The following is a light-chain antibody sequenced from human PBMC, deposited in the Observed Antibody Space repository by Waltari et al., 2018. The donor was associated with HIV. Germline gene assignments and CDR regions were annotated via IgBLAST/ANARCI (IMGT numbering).Light chain of an antibody. CDR2: GSA. V-gene: IGKV3-15*01. CDR1: QTVSTK. CDR3: QQYNNWHPNT. J-gene: IGKJ2*01. Sequence: VMTQSPATLSVSPGERVTLSCRASQTVSTKLAWYQQKPGQAPRLLIYGSATRAPGLPARFRGSGSGTEFTLTISNLQSEDSAVYYCQQYNNWHPNTFGQGTKLEIK.